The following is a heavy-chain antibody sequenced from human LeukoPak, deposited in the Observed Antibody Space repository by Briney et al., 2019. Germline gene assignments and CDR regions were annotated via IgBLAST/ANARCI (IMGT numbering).Heavy chain of an antibody. CDR2: IYYSGST. J-gene: IGHJ4*02. V-gene: IGHV4-39*07. CDR1: GGSISSSSYY. D-gene: IGHD5-24*01. CDR3: ARVGIEMATISTIDY. Sequence: SETLSLTCSVSGGSISSSSYYWGWIRQPPGKGLEWIGSIYYSGSTYYNPSLKSRVTISVDTSKNQFSLKLSSVTAADTAVYYCARVGIEMATISTIDYWGQGTLVTVSS.